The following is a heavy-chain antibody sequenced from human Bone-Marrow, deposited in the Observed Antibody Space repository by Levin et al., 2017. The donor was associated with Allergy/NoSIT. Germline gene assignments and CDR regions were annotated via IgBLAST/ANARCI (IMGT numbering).Heavy chain of an antibody. D-gene: IGHD3-10*01. CDR1: GDSIGSSSYY. CDR2: IYFNGSP. Sequence: TASETLSLTCSVSGDSIGSSSYYWGWIRQTPGEGLEWIGSIYFNGSPYYHPSLKSRVTISIDTSKSQFSLKMLSVTAADTAVYYCARHRGTWFGEANWFDSWGQGALVTVSS. J-gene: IGHJ5*01. V-gene: IGHV4-39*01. CDR3: ARHRGTWFGEANWFDS.